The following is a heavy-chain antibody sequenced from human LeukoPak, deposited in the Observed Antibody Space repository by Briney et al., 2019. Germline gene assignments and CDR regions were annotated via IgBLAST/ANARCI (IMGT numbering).Heavy chain of an antibody. CDR3: AKDLGLPLDIVVVPAAIGPDY. CDR2: IRYDGSNK. CDR1: GFTFSSYG. J-gene: IGHJ4*02. V-gene: IGHV3-30*02. D-gene: IGHD2-2*01. Sequence: GGSLRLSCAASGFTFSSYGMHWVRQAPGKGLEGVAFIRYDGSNKYYADSVKDRFTISRDNSKNTLYLQMNSLRAEDAAVYYCAKDLGLPLDIVVVPAAIGPDYWGQGTLVTVSS.